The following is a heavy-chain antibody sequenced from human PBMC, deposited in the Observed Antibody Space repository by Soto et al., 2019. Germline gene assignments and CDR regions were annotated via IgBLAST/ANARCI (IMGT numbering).Heavy chain of an antibody. CDR1: GYDFSSYW. D-gene: IGHD4-17*01. Sequence: PGESLKISCKVSGYDFSSYWIAWVRQMPGKGLEWMGIICPADSDTKYSPSFQGRVTISADKSINTAYLQWSSLKASDTAMYYCARLEGPVTTYYYYGMDAWGQGTTGTVYS. CDR3: ARLEGPVTTYYYYGMDA. J-gene: IGHJ6*02. CDR2: ICPADSDT. V-gene: IGHV5-51*01.